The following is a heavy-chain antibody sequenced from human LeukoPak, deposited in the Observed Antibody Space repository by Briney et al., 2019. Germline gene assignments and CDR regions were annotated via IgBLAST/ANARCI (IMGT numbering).Heavy chain of an antibody. V-gene: IGHV1-2*02. CDR1: GYTFTGYY. D-gene: IGHD2-2*01. J-gene: IGHJ4*02. CDR3: ATQRGVGYCSSTSCSPFDY. Sequence: ASVKVSCKASGYTFTGYYMHRVRQAPGQGLEWMGWINPNSGGTNYAQKFQGRVTMTRDTSISTAYMELSRLRSDDTAVYYCATQRGVGYCSSTSCSPFDYWGQGTLVTVSS. CDR2: INPNSGGT.